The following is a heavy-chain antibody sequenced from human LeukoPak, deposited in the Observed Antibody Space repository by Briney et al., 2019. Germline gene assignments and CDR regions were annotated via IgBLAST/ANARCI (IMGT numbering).Heavy chain of an antibody. Sequence: PSETLSLTCTVSGGSISSYYWTWIRQPAGKGLEWIGRIYTSGSTNYNPSLKSRVTMSVDTSKNQFSLKLSSVTAADTAVYYCARDDILTGYRPLDNWGQGTLVTVSS. D-gene: IGHD3-9*01. J-gene: IGHJ4*02. CDR2: IYTSGST. CDR3: ARDDILTGYRPLDN. V-gene: IGHV4-4*07. CDR1: GGSISSYY.